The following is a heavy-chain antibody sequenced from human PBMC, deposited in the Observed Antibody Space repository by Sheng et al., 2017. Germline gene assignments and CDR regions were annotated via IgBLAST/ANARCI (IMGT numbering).Heavy chain of an antibody. CDR1: GFTVSSNY. V-gene: IGHV3-53*01. J-gene: IGHJ6*03. Sequence: EVQLVESGGGLIQPGGSLRLSCAASGFTVSSNYMSWVRQAPGKGLEWVSVIYSGGSTYYADSVKGRFTISRDNSKNTLYLQMNSLRAEDTAVYYCAGLEMATIKGSYYYMDVWGQGTTVTVSS. CDR2: IYSGGST. D-gene: IGHD5-12*01. CDR3: AGLEMATIKGSYYYMDV.